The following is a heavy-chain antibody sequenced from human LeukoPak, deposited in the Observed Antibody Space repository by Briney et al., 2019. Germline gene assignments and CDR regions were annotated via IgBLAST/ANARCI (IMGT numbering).Heavy chain of an antibody. V-gene: IGHV1-2*02. J-gene: IGHJ5*02. CDR2: INPNSGGT. CDR3: ATEVNVAYYNVPGNDYRGIDP. CDR1: GYTFTGYY. D-gene: IGHD3-10*02. Sequence: ASVKVSCKASGYTFTGYYMHWVRQAPGQGLEWMGWINPNSGGTNYAQKFQGRVTMTRDTSISTAYMELSRLRSDDTAVYYCATEVNVAYYNVPGNDYRGIDPWGPGTLVTVSS.